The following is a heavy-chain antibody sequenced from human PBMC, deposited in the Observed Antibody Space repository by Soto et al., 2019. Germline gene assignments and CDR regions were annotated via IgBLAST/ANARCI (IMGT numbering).Heavy chain of an antibody. Sequence: SETLSLTCSVSGGSIMNSSYNWAWIRQPPGKGLEWIGSVHHSGNSYYKQSLKGRVRMSVDTSKNEFFLNLNSVTATDTAVYYCARLIIFTGHEYFDFWGQGTLVTVA. CDR2: VHHSGNS. D-gene: IGHD3-9*01. V-gene: IGHV4-39*01. J-gene: IGHJ4*03. CDR1: GGSIMNSSYN. CDR3: ARLIIFTGHEYFDF.